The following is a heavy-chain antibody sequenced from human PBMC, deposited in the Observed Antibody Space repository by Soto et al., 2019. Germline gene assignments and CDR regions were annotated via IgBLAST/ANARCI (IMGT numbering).Heavy chain of an antibody. Sequence: GGSLRLSCAAYGFTFSSYAMSWVRQAPGKGLEWVSAISGSGGSTYYADSVKGRSTISRDNSKNTLYLQMNSLRAEDTAVYYCAKNLVSGSPKYFDHWGQGTLVTVSS. CDR1: GFTFSSYA. CDR3: AKNLVSGSPKYFDH. V-gene: IGHV3-23*01. D-gene: IGHD1-26*01. J-gene: IGHJ4*02. CDR2: ISGSGGST.